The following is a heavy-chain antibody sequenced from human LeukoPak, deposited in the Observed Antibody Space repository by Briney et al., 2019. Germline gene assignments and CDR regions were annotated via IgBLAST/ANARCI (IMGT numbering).Heavy chain of an antibody. Sequence: GAALQISCETSGCHFTTHWIGWVRQVPGTGLEWGGAIYPDASDSRYSPSFQGQVVISADRYIRTAYLQWNSLKTSDTAMYYCVRQRGSSGTINHFDPWGQGTLVTVSS. V-gene: IGHV5-51*01. J-gene: IGHJ5*02. CDR3: VRQRGSSGTINHFDP. CDR2: IYPDASDS. CDR1: GCHFTTHW. D-gene: IGHD3-10*01.